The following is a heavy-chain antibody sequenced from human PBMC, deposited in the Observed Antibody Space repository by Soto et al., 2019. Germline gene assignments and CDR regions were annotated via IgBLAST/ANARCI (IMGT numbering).Heavy chain of an antibody. D-gene: IGHD2-15*01. CDR1: GFTFSSYA. Sequence: EVQLLESGGGLVQPGGSLRLSCAASGFTFSSYAMSWVRQAPGKGLEWVSAISGSGGSTYYADSVKGRFTISRDNSKNTLYLQMNSRRAEDTAVYYCAKGEGCSGGSCLRTGAFDIWGQGTMVTVSS. CDR3: AKGEGCSGGSCLRTGAFDI. J-gene: IGHJ3*02. CDR2: ISGSGGST. V-gene: IGHV3-23*01.